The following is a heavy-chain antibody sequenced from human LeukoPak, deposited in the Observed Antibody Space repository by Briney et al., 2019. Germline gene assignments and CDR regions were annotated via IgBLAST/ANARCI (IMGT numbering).Heavy chain of an antibody. V-gene: IGHV3-21*01. Sequence: GGSLRLSCAASGFTFSSYSMNWVRQAPGKGLEWVSSISSSSSYIYYADSVKGRFTISRDNAKNSLYLQMNSLRAEDTAVYYCARAEYYYDSSGYYVMTEIDYWGQGTLVTVSS. J-gene: IGHJ4*02. D-gene: IGHD3-22*01. CDR3: ARAEYYYDSSGYYVMTEIDY. CDR1: GFTFSSYS. CDR2: ISSSSSYI.